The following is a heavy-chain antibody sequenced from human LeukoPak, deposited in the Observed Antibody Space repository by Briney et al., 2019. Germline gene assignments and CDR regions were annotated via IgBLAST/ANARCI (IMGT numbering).Heavy chain of an antibody. J-gene: IGHJ4*02. Sequence: PGGSLRLSCAASGFTFSSYWMSWVRQAPGKGLEWVANIKQDGSEKYYVDSVKGRFTISRDNAKNSLYLQMNSLGAEDTAVYYCARGTNYYDSSGPLGYWGQGTLVTVSS. CDR3: ARGTNYYDSSGPLGY. CDR1: GFTFSSYW. D-gene: IGHD3-22*01. CDR2: IKQDGSEK. V-gene: IGHV3-7*03.